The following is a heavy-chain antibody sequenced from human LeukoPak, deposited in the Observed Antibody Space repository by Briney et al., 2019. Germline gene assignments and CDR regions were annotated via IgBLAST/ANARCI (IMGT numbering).Heavy chain of an antibody. J-gene: IGHJ5*02. D-gene: IGHD3-3*01. Sequence: PSETLSLTCTVSGASISSGDYYWSWIRQPPGKGLEWIGYIYYSGSTYYNPSLKSRVAISVDTSKNQFSLKLSSVTAADTAVYYCASFPYYDFWSGQNWFDPWGQGTLVTVSS. V-gene: IGHV4-30-4*08. CDR3: ASFPYYDFWSGQNWFDP. CDR2: IYYSGST. CDR1: GASISSGDYY.